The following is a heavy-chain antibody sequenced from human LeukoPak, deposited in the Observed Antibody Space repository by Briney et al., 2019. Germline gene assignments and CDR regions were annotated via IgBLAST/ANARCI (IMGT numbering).Heavy chain of an antibody. V-gene: IGHV3-74*01. J-gene: IGHJ3*02. CDR3: ASVVGGYYPPVEGFDI. Sequence: GGSLRLSCAASGFTFSSYWMHWVRQAPGEGLVWVSRINTDGTTTTYADSVKGRFTISRDNAKKTLYLQMNSLRAEDTAVYYCASVVGGYYPPVEGFDIWGQGTMVTVSS. CDR1: GFTFSSYW. D-gene: IGHD3-3*01. CDR2: INTDGTTT.